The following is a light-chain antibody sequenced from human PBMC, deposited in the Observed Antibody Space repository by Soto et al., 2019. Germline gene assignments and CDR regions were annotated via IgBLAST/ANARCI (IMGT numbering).Light chain of an antibody. V-gene: IGKV3-11*01. J-gene: IGKJ3*01. Sequence: EIVLTQSPATLSLSPGERATLSCRASQSVSSYLALYQQKPGQAPRLLIYDASNRATGIPARFSGSGSGTDFTLTISSLAPEDFAVYYCQQRSNWSIITFCPGTKVDIK. CDR2: DAS. CDR1: QSVSSY. CDR3: QQRSNWSIIT.